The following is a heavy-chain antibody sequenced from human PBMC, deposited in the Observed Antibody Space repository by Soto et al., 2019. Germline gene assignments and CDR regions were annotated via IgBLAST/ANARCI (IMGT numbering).Heavy chain of an antibody. CDR2: IYGGGGT. Sequence: EVPLVESGGGLMQPGGSLRLSCAASGFTVSSNYMSWVRQAPGKGLEWVSIIYGGGGTNYADSVKGRFTISRDNSKNTLYLQMNSLRAEDTAVYYCARGQLWFGEDWGPGTLVTVSS. CDR3: ARGQLWFGED. J-gene: IGHJ4*02. D-gene: IGHD3-10*01. V-gene: IGHV3-53*01. CDR1: GFTVSSNY.